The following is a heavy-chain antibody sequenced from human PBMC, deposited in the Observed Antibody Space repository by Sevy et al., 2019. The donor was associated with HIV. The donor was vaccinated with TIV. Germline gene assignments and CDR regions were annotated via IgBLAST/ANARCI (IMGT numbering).Heavy chain of an antibody. J-gene: IGHJ4*02. CDR3: AKRPYDYYNSDGHLVSSTDEADY. CDR2: ISGGGDGT. Sequence: GGSLRLSCAASGFTFNIYAMSWVRQAPGKGLEWLSAISGGGDGTYYADSVKGRFTISGDNSRNRLYLQMNSLRAEDTAVYYCAKRPYDYYNSDGHLVSSTDEADYWGQGTLVTVSS. V-gene: IGHV3-23*01. CDR1: GFTFNIYA. D-gene: IGHD3-22*01.